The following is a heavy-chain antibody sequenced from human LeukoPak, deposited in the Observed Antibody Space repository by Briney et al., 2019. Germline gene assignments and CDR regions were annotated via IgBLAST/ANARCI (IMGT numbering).Heavy chain of an antibody. CDR1: GFTLSNYV. J-gene: IGHJ5*02. D-gene: IGHD6-19*01. V-gene: IGHV3-30*18. CDR3: AKDSSGWYHWFDP. Sequence: PGGSLRLSCATSGFTLSNYVMHWVRQAPGKGLEWVAVISYDGSNEYYADSVRGRFTISRDNSKNTLYLQMNSLRAEDTAVYYCAKDSSGWYHWFDPWGQGTLVTVSS. CDR2: ISYDGSNE.